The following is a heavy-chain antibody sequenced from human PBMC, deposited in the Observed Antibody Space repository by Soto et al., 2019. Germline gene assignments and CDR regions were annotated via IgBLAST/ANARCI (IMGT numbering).Heavy chain of an antibody. D-gene: IGHD2-15*01. J-gene: IGHJ5*02. CDR2: IYHSGST. CDR3: ARVHRYCSGGSCYLSVNWLDP. Sequence: SETLSLTCAVSGGSISSSNWWSWVRQPPGKGLEWIGEIYHSGSTNYNPSLKSRVTISVDKSKNQFSLKLSSVTAADTAVYYCARVHRYCSGGSCYLSVNWLDPWGQGTLVTVSS. V-gene: IGHV4-4*02. CDR1: GGSISSSNW.